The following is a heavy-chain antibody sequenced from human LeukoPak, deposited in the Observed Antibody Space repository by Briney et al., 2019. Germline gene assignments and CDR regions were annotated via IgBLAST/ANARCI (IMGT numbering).Heavy chain of an antibody. CDR2: INYSGNA. CDR1: GGSISSGGNY. J-gene: IGHJ6*02. V-gene: IGHV4-31*03. CDR3: ARNELIFSNYYYYGMDV. Sequence: PSQTLSLTCTVSGGSISSGGNYWTWIRQNPGKGLEWIGYINYSGNAYYNPSLKSRVTISVDTSKNQFSLKLSSVTAADTAVYYCARNELIFSNYYYYGMDVWGQGTTVTVSS.